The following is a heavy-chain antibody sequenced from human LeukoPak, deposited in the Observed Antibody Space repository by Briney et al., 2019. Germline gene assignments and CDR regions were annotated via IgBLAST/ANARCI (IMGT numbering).Heavy chain of an antibody. Sequence: GGTLRLSCAASGLSFNSFGMSWVRQAPGKGLEWVSTISGSGGDTYYADSVKGRFTISRDNSKNTLYLQMNSLRAEDTAVYYCAKYYGDDPDYYYYMDVWGKGTTVTISS. J-gene: IGHJ6*03. V-gene: IGHV3-23*01. D-gene: IGHD4-17*01. CDR3: AKYYGDDPDYYYYMDV. CDR1: GLSFNSFG. CDR2: ISGSGGDT.